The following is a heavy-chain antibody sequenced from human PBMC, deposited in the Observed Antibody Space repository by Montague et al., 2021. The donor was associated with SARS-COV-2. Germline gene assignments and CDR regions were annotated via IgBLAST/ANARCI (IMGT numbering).Heavy chain of an antibody. V-gene: IGHV5-51*01. J-gene: IGHJ4*02. D-gene: IGHD1-14*01. Sequence: QSGAEVKKPGESLKISCKGSGYRFSSYWIGWVRQMSGKGLEWMGITYPGDSDTRYSPSFQGQVTISADKSITTAYLQWSSLKASDTAMYYCARRIHGTYYLDYWGQGTLVTVSS. CDR1: GYRFSSYW. CDR3: ARRIHGTYYLDY. CDR2: TYPGDSDT.